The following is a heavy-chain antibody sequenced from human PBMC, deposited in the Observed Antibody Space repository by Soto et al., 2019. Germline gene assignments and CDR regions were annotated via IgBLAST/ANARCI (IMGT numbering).Heavy chain of an antibody. CDR1: GYTFTSYG. J-gene: IGHJ4*02. D-gene: IGHD3-22*01. CDR3: ARVLSDYYDSSGYYWSFDY. Sequence: ASVKVSCKASGYTFTSYGISWVRQAPGQGLEWMGWISAYNGNTNYAQKLQGRVTMTTDTSTSTAYMELRSLRSDDTAVYYCARVLSDYYDSSGYYWSFDYGGKGTLVPVSS. V-gene: IGHV1-18*01. CDR2: ISAYNGNT.